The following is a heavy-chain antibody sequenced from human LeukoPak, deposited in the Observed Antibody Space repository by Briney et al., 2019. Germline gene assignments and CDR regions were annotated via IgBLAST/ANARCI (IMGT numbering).Heavy chain of an antibody. D-gene: IGHD3-3*01. J-gene: IGHJ4*02. CDR1: GGSFSGYY. Sequence: SETLSLTCAVYGGSFSGYYWSCIRQPPGKGLEWIGEINHSGSTNYNPSLKSRVTISVDTSKNQFSLKLSSVTAADTAVYYCARTTIFGVVIKFDYWGQGTLVTVSS. CDR3: ARTTIFGVVIKFDY. CDR2: INHSGST. V-gene: IGHV4-34*01.